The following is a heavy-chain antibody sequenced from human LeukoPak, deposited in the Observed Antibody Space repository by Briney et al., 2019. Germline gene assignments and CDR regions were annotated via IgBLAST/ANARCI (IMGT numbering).Heavy chain of an antibody. CDR2: IIPIFGTA. CDR1: GGTFSSYA. J-gene: IGHJ6*03. Sequence: SVKVSCKASGGTFSSYAISWVRQAPGQGLEWMGGIIPIFGTANYAQKFQGRVTITADKSTSTAYMELSSLRSEDTAVYYCARDWGYYDSSGYYHYYMDVWGKGTTVTISS. V-gene: IGHV1-69*06. D-gene: IGHD3-22*01. CDR3: ARDWGYYDSSGYYHYYMDV.